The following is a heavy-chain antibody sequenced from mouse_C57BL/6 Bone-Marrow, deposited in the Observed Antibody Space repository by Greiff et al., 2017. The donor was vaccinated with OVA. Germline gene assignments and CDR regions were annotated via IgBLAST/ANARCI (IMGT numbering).Heavy chain of an antibody. CDR3: ARPNWVAWFAY. J-gene: IGHJ3*01. D-gene: IGHD4-1*01. V-gene: IGHV5-4*01. CDR1: GFTFSSYA. Sequence: EVQVVESGGGLVKPGGSLKLSCAASGFTFSSYAMSWVRQTPEKRLEWVATISDGGSYTYYPDNVKGRFTISRDNAKNNLYLQMSHLKSEDTAMYYCARPNWVAWFAYWGQGTLVTVSA. CDR2: ISDGGSYT.